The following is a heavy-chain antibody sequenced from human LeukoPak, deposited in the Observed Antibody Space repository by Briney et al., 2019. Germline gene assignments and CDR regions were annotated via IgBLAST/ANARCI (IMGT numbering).Heavy chain of an antibody. J-gene: IGHJ6*02. D-gene: IGHD2-15*01. CDR2: ISSSGSTI. Sequence: GGSLRLSCAASGFTFSDYYMSWIRQAPGKGLEWVSYISSSGSTIYYADSVKGRFTISRDNAKNSLYLQMNSLRAEDTAVYYCARATPGRYCSGGSCYSFPSYYGMGVWGQGTTVTVSS. V-gene: IGHV3-11*01. CDR1: GFTFSDYY. CDR3: ARATPGRYCSGGSCYSFPSYYGMGV.